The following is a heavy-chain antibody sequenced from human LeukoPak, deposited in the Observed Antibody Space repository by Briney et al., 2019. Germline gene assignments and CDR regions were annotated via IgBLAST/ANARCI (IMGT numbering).Heavy chain of an antibody. J-gene: IGHJ6*02. Sequence: SETLSLTCTVSGGSISSYYWSWIRQPPGKGLEWIGYIYYSGSTNYNPSLKSRVTMSVDTSKNQFSLKLSSVTAADTAVYYCAREVPSYYYGMDVWGQGTTVTVSS. CDR3: AREVPSYYYGMDV. CDR1: GGSISSYY. CDR2: IYYSGST. V-gene: IGHV4-59*12.